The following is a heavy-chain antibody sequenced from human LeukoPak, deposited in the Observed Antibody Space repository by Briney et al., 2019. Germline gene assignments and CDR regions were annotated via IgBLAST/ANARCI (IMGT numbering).Heavy chain of an antibody. J-gene: IGHJ6*03. Sequence: ASVKVSCKASGYTFTGYYMHWVRQAPGQGLEWMGWINPNSGGTNYAQKFQGRVTMTRDTSISTAYMELSRLRSDDTAVYYCARGVPAAILYYYMDVWGKGTTVTVSS. CDR1: GYTFTGYY. CDR2: INPNSGGT. CDR3: ARGVPAAILYYYMDV. V-gene: IGHV1-2*02. D-gene: IGHD2-2*01.